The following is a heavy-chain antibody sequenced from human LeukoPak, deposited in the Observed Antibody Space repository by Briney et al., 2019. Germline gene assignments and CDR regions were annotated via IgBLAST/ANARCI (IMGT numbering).Heavy chain of an antibody. CDR1: GYTFTGYY. J-gene: IGHJ4*02. CDR2: INPNSGGT. Sequence: ASVTVSFTASGYTFTGYYMHWVRQAPGQGLEWMGWINPNSGGTNYAQKFQGRVTMTRDTSISTAYMELSRLRSDDTAVYYCARSDQELRFDYWGQGTLVTVSS. CDR3: ARSDQELRFDY. D-gene: IGHD1-26*01. V-gene: IGHV1-2*02.